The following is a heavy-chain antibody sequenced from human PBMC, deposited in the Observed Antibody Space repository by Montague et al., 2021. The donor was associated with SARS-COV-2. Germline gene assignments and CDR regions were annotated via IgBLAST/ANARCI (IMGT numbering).Heavy chain of an antibody. V-gene: IGHV3-74*01. CDR3: TNAFDSEFGA. CDR2: ITGDGDMT. Sequence: SLRLSCAASGFTFSGHSMHWVRQAPGQGLVWVTRITGDGDMTFYADSVKGRFTISRDNSKNSLYLHLNSLRAEDTAVYYCTNAFDSEFGAWGQGTLVTVSS. CDR1: GFTFSGHS. D-gene: IGHD3-16*01. J-gene: IGHJ5*02.